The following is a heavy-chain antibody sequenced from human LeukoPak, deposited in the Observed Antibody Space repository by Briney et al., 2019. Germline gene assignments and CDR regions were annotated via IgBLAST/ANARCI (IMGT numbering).Heavy chain of an antibody. J-gene: IGHJ5*02. CDR2: TYYRSTWYN. Sequence: QTLSLTCAISGDSVSSNSVTWNWIRQSPSRGLEWLGRTYYRSTWYNDYAVSVRGRITVNPDTSKNQFSLHLNSVTPEDTAVYYCARRLTQYDCFDPWGQGILVTVSS. CDR3: ARRLTQYDCFDP. CDR1: GDSVSSNSVT. D-gene: IGHD2-2*01. V-gene: IGHV6-1*01.